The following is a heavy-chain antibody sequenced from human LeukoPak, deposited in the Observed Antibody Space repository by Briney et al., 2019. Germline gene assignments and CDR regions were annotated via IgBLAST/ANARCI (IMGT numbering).Heavy chain of an antibody. CDR3: GPIDY. CDR1: GFTFSSYW. V-gene: IGHV3-30-3*01. Sequence: GGSLRLSCAASGFTFSSYWMSWVRQAPGKGLEWVAVISDDGTNAYYAGSVEGRFSISRDNSKSTVFLQMNSLRAEDTAVYYCGPIDYWGQGTLVTVSS. CDR2: ISDDGTNA. J-gene: IGHJ4*02.